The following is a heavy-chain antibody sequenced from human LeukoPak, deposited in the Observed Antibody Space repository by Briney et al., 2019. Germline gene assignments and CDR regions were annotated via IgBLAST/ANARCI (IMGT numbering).Heavy chain of an antibody. J-gene: IGHJ4*02. CDR2: IWYDGSNK. D-gene: IGHD4-23*01. Sequence: GRSLRLSCAASGFTFSSYGMHWVRQAPGKGLEWVAVIWYDGSNKYYADSVKGRFTISRDNSKNTLYLQMNSLRAEDTAVYYCAKGQGGNYYFDYWGQGTLVTVYS. V-gene: IGHV3-33*06. CDR1: GFTFSSYG. CDR3: AKGQGGNYYFDY.